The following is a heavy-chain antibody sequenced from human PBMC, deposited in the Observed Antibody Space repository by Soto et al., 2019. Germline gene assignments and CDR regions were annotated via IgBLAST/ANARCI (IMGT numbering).Heavy chain of an antibody. CDR1: GFAFTSYG. J-gene: IGHJ4*02. CDR3: AKAFDDYNSFFDS. V-gene: IGHV3-30*18. Sequence: VNLVQSGGGVVRPGGSLRLACAGSGFAFTSYGMHWVRQAPGKGLEGLAVISFDGRQIYYAASVQGRCTISRDISANTLFIQMHRLRAADTASYSCAKAFDDYNSFFDSCGPGALVAVAS. CDR2: ISFDGRQI. D-gene: IGHD4-4*01.